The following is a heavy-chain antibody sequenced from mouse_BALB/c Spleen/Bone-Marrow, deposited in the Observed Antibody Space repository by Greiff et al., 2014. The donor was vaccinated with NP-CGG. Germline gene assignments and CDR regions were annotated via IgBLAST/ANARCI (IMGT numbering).Heavy chain of an antibody. D-gene: IGHD2-2*01. CDR3: TNGYDYYAMDY. CDR1: GYSCTSYW. V-gene: IGHV1-5*01. CDR2: IYPGNSDT. J-gene: IGHJ4*01. Sequence: VQLQQSGTVLARPGASVKMSCKASGYSCTSYWMHWVKQRPGQGLEWIGAIYPGNSDTSYNQKFKGKAKLTAVTSASTAYMELSSLTNEDSAVYYCTNGYDYYAMDYWGQGTSVTVSS.